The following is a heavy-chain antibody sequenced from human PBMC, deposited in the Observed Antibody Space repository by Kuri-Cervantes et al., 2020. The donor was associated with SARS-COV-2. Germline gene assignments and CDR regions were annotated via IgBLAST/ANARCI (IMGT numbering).Heavy chain of an antibody. CDR3: ARDLQKWEQPEY. CDR1: GGSISSYY. J-gene: IGHJ4*02. Sequence: SETLSLTCTVSGGSISSYYWSWIRQPPGKGLEWIGYIYYSGSTNYNPSLNRRVSISIDASKNQFSLKLTSVTAADTAVYYCARDLQKWEQPEYWGQGALVTDSS. V-gene: IGHV4-59*12. CDR2: IYYSGST. D-gene: IGHD1-26*01.